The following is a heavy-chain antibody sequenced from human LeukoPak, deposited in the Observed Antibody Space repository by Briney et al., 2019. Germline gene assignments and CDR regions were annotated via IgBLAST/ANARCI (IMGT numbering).Heavy chain of an antibody. J-gene: IGHJ3*01. CDR3: ASGPGRFVVVPAAN. V-gene: IGHV4-61*02. CDR1: GGSISSGGYS. CDR2: IYTSGST. Sequence: SETLSLTCAVSGGSISSGGYSWSWIRQPAGKGLEWIGRIYTSGSTNYNPSLKSRVTMSVDTSKNQFSLKLSSVTAADTAVYYCASGPGRFVVVPAANWGQGTMVTVSS. D-gene: IGHD2-2*01.